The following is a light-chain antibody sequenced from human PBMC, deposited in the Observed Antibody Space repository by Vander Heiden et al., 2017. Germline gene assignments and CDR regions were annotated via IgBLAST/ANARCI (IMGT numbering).Light chain of an antibody. CDR1: QSVSSN. V-gene: IGKV3-15*01. CDR3: QQYNSWPLT. J-gene: IGKJ4*01. Sequence: TLSCRASQSVSSNLAWYQQKPGQAPRLLIYGASTRATGIPARFSGSGSGKEFTLTISSLQSEDFAVYYCQQYNSWPLTFGGGTKVEIK. CDR2: GAS.